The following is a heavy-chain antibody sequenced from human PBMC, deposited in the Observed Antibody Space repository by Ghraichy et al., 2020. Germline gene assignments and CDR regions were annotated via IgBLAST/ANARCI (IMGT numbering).Heavy chain of an antibody. V-gene: IGHV3-11*01. J-gene: IGHJ6*02. CDR3: ATCGYSGYERNYGMDV. CDR2: ISSSGSTI. CDR1: GFTFSDYY. Sequence: GGSLRLSCAASGFTFSDYYMSWIRQAPGKGLEWVSYISSSGSTIYYADSVKGRFTISRDNAKNSLYLQMNSLRAEDTAVYYCATCGYSGYERNYGMDVWGQGTTVTVSS. D-gene: IGHD5-12*01.